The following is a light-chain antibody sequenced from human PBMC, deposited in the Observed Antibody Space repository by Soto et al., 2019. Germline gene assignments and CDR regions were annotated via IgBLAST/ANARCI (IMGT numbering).Light chain of an antibody. CDR3: SSYTSSSTQV. CDR2: DVS. CDR1: SSDVGGYNY. V-gene: IGLV2-14*01. J-gene: IGLJ2*01. Sequence: QSALTQPAPVSGSPGQSITISCTGTSSDVGGYNYVSWYQQHPGKAPKLMIYDVSNRPSGVSNRFSGSKSGNTASLTISGLQAEDEADYYCSSYTSSSTQVFGGGTKVTV.